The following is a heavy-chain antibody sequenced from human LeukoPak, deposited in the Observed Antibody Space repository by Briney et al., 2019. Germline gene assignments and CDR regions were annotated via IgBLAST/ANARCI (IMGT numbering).Heavy chain of an antibody. D-gene: IGHD3-10*01. CDR1: GFTFSSYG. J-gene: IGHJ4*02. CDR3: AKERIWFGDHYFDY. V-gene: IGHV3-23*01. Sequence: GGSLRLSCAASGFTFSSYGMGWVRQAPGKGLEWVSAISGSGGSTYYADSVKGRFTISRDNSKNTLYLQMNSLRAEDTAVYYCAKERIWFGDHYFDYWGQGTLVTVSS. CDR2: ISGSGGST.